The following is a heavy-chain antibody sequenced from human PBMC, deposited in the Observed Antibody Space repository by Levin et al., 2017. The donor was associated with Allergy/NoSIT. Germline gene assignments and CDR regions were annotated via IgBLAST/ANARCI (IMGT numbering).Heavy chain of an antibody. CDR3: ARSGLFGSGTYDAFDM. V-gene: IGHV3-21*01. CDR1: GFSFSAYT. Sequence: VASVKVSCEASGFSFSAYTMNWVRQAPGKGLEWVALIDGSSSYRFYADSLLGRVTISRDNAKKSVYLQINSLRAEDTAVYSCARSGLFGSGTYDAFDMWGQGTMLVVSS. CDR2: IDGSSSYR. D-gene: IGHD3-10*01. J-gene: IGHJ3*02.